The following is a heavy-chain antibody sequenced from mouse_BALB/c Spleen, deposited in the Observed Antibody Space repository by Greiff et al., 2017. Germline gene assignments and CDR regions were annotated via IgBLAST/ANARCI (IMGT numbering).Heavy chain of an antibody. CDR1: GYAFTNYL. V-gene: IGHV1-54*03. Sequence: VQLQQSGAELVRPGTSVKVSCKASGYAFTNYLIEWVKQRPGQGLEWIGVINPGSGGTNYNEKFKGKATLTADKSSSTAYMQLSSLTSDDSAVYFCARDQNYFDYWGQGTTLTVSS. CDR2: INPGSGGT. CDR3: ARDQNYFDY. J-gene: IGHJ2*01.